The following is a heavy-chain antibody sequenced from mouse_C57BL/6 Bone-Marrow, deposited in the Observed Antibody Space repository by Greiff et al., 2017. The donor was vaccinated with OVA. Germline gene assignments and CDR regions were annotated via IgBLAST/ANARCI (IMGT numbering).Heavy chain of an antibody. V-gene: IGHV1-15*01. Sequence: VQLQQSGAELVRPGASVTLSCKASGYTFTDYEMHWVKQTPVHGLEWIGAIDPETGGTAYNQKFKGKATLTADKSSSTAYMELRSLTSEDSAVYYCTRLVLDHFDYWGQGTTLTVSS. J-gene: IGHJ2*01. CDR2: IDPETGGT. CDR1: GYTFTDYE. CDR3: TRLVLDHFDY.